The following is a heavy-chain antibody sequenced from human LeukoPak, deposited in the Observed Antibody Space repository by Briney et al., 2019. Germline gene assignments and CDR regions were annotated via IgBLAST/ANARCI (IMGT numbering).Heavy chain of an antibody. J-gene: IGHJ3*01. CDR2: ISGDGAST. CDR1: GFTFAIHA. D-gene: IGHD3-10*01. Sequence: PSESLRLSCAASGFTFAIHAMTWVRQAPGKGLEWVSGISGDGASTHYAESVKGQFTIPRDNSQNTLFLQMNSLRVEDTAIYYCAKDSYVSGRPLHTFDVWGQGTMVTVSS. CDR3: AKDSYVSGRPLHTFDV. V-gene: IGHV3-23*01.